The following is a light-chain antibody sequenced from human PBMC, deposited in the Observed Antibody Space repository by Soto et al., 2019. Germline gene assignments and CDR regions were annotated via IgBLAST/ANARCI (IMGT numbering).Light chain of an antibody. V-gene: IGKV1-5*03. Sequence: DIQMSQSPATLSASVGDRVTITCRASQSIGSWLAWYQQEPGKAPKLLIYKASSLESGVPSRFSGSGSGTEFTLTISSLQPYDIAIYYCQQSKSYPYTFGQGTKLEIK. CDR3: QQSKSYPYT. J-gene: IGKJ2*01. CDR2: KAS. CDR1: QSIGSW.